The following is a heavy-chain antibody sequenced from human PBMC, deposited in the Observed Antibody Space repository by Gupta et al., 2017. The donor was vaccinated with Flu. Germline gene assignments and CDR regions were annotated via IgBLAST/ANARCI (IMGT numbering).Heavy chain of an antibody. Sequence: GCKFRSYEVSWVRQAPGRGLEWISFISSSEITYYTDTVRGRFTISRDNANNSLYLQMSSLRDEDTAVYYCARGHWDNWGQGTLVTVSS. CDR3: ARGHWDN. CDR1: GCKFRSYE. J-gene: IGHJ4*02. V-gene: IGHV3-48*03. CDR2: ISSSEIT.